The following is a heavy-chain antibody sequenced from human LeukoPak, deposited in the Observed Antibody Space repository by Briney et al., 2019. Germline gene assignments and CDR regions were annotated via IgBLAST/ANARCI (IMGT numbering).Heavy chain of an antibody. Sequence: PGGSLRLSCAASGFTLSSYSMNWVRQTPGKGLEWVSSISSSSSYIYYADSVKGRFTISRDNAKNSLYLQMNSLRAEDTAVYYCARDLGWEVATVKYFDYWGQGTLVTVSS. V-gene: IGHV3-21*01. CDR2: ISSSSSYI. D-gene: IGHD5-12*01. CDR1: GFTLSSYS. J-gene: IGHJ4*02. CDR3: ARDLGWEVATVKYFDY.